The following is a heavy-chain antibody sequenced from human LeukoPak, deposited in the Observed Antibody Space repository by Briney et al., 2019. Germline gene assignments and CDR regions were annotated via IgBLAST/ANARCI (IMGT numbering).Heavy chain of an antibody. D-gene: IGHD2-2*01. J-gene: IGHJ6*02. CDR1: GYTFTGYY. CDR2: INPSGGST. V-gene: IGHV1-46*01. CDR3: ARFVGNIVVVPAALYYGMDV. Sequence: ASVKVSCKASGYTFTGYYMHWVRQAPGQGLEWMGIINPSGGSTSYAQKFQGRVTMTRNTSTSTVCMELSSLRSEDTAVYYCARFVGNIVVVPAALYYGMDVWGQGGTVTVSS.